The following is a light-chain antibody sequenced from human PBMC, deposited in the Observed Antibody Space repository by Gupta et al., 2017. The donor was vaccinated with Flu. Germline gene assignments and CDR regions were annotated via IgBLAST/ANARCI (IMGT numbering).Light chain of an antibody. CDR3: HQEYIPPNN. CDR1: LSVKYFY. V-gene: IGKV3-20*01. J-gene: IGKJ2*01. Sequence: ETVLTQSPCTRSFAPGEGSNRSCTASLSVKYFYLAWYQQKPGQTPRVHNPGGSDTGTGLPVRFSNSKSGGALTRTISTLELEDYAVHSCHQEYIPPNNLGQGTKMEIK. CDR2: GGS.